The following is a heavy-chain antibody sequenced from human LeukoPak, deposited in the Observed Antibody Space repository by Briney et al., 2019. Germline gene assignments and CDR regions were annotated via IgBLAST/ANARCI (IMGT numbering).Heavy chain of an antibody. Sequence: PGGSLRLSCTVSGFTVSSNSMSWVRQAPGKGLEWVSFIYSYNTHYSDSVKGRFTISRDNSKNTLYLQMNSLRAEDTAVYYCAKEGFYCSGGSCYSFYYYYMDVWGKGTTVTVSS. D-gene: IGHD2-15*01. J-gene: IGHJ6*03. CDR2: IYSYNT. CDR3: AKEGFYCSGGSCYSFYYYYMDV. CDR1: GFTVSSNS. V-gene: IGHV3-53*01.